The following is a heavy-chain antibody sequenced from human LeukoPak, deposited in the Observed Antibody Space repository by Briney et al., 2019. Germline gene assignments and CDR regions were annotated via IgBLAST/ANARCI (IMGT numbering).Heavy chain of an antibody. V-gene: IGHV3-23*01. CDR2: ISGSGGST. J-gene: IGHJ4*02. CDR3: AKDPYCSSTSCYDY. D-gene: IGHD2-2*01. CDR1: GFTFSSYA. Sequence: GGSLRLSCAASGFTFSSYAMSWVRQAPGKGLEWVSAISGSGGSTYYADSVKGRFTISRDNSKNTLYPQMNSLRAEDTAVYYCAKDPYCSSTSCYDYWGQGTLVTVSS.